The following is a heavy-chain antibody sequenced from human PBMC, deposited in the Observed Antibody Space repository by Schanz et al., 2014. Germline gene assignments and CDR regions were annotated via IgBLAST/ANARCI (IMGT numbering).Heavy chain of an antibody. CDR1: GFAVDNYY. CDR2: ISGSGGST. Sequence: EVQLVASGGGLVQPGGSLRLSCAASGFAVDNYYMSCVRQAPGRGLEWVSAISGSGGSTYYADSVKGRFTISRDNSKNTVYLQMNSLRPGDTAVYYCARESSNDIVLVPGAVFDHWGQGILVTVSS. CDR3: ARESSNDIVLVPGAVFDH. J-gene: IGHJ4*02. V-gene: IGHV3-23*04. D-gene: IGHD2-2*01.